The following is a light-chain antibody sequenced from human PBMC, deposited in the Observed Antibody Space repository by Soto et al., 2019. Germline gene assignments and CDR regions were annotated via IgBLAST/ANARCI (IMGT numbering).Light chain of an antibody. V-gene: IGLV2-23*01. CDR2: EGS. CDR3: CSYAGSSTFYV. CDR1: SSDVGSYNL. J-gene: IGLJ1*01. Sequence: QSALTQPASVSGSPGQSITISCTGTSSDVGSYNLVSWYQQHPGKAPKLMIYEGSKRPSGVSNRFSGSKSGNTASLTISGLQAEDDAYYYCCSYAGSSTFYVFGTGTKLTVL.